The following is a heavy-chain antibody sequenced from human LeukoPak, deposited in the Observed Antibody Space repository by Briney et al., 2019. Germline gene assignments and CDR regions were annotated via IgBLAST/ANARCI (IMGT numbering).Heavy chain of an antibody. V-gene: IGHV3-21*01. CDR2: ISSSSSYI. CDR1: GFTFSSYS. CDR3: ARDIYYYYYMDV. Sequence: AGGSLRLSCAASGFTFSSYSMNWVRQAPGKGLEWVSSISSSSSYIYYADSVKGRFTISRDNAKNSLYLQMNSLRAEDTAVYYCARDIYYYYYMDVWGKGTTVTVSS. J-gene: IGHJ6*03.